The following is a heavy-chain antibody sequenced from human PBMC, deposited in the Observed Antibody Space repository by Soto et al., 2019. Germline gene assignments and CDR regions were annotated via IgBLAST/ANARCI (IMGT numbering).Heavy chain of an antibody. J-gene: IGHJ6*02. D-gene: IGHD1-26*01. CDR2: INPNSGDT. CDR3: AKGGAIVAAGTRVYLYNAMDV. Sequence: ASVKVSCKASGYTFTGYYVHWVRQAPGQGLERMGWINPNSGDTYLAQRFQGRVTMNRDTSIGTAYMELRGLTSDDTAEYYCAKGGAIVAAGTRVYLYNAMDVWGQGTTVTVSS. CDR1: GYTFTGYY. V-gene: IGHV1-2*02.